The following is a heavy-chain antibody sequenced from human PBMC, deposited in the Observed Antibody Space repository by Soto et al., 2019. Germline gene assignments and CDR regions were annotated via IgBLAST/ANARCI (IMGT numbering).Heavy chain of an antibody. CDR2: IIPMRGTA. CDR1: GGTLNSYT. J-gene: IGHJ5*02. D-gene: IGHD4-4*01. V-gene: IGHV1-69*08. Sequence: QVQLAQSGAEVTKPGSSVKVSCKASGGTLNSYTISWLRPAPGQGLELMGKIIPMRGTADYSQKLQGRITITADTSTGTAYMELSRLTSEGTAVYFCAMANDYTNYVGLDPWGQGTLVTVSS. CDR3: AMANDYTNYVGLDP.